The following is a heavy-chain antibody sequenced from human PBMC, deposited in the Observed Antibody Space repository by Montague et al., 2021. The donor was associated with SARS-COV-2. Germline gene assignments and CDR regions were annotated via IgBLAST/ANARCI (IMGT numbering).Heavy chain of an antibody. CDR3: ARVRYYGSGTSLGMDV. Sequence: SETLSLTCDVYGGSFRGYYWSWIRQPQGKEREWMGESNLSESTNYNQSLKSRVTVSVDTSKNQFSLKLSSVTAADTAVYDCARVRYYGSGTSLGMDVWGQGTTVTVSS. D-gene: IGHD3-10*01. J-gene: IGHJ6*02. V-gene: IGHV4-34*01. CDR1: GGSFRGYY. CDR2: SNLSEST.